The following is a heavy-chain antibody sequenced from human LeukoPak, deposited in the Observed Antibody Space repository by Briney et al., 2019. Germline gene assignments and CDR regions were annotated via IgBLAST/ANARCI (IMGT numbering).Heavy chain of an antibody. V-gene: IGHV3-73*01. CDR3: TRLADGSAKFDL. CDR1: GFTFSGSA. D-gene: IGHD3-10*01. Sequence: PGGSLRLSCAASGFTFSGSAMHWVRQASGKELEWIGRIWSRPNSYATAYAASVKGRFTISRDDSINTAYLQMNSLKTEDTALYYCTRLADGSAKFDLWGQGALVTVSS. CDR2: IWSRPNSYAT. J-gene: IGHJ5*02.